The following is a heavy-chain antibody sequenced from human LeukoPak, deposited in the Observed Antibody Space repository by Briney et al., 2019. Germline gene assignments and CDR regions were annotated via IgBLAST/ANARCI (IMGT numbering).Heavy chain of an antibody. D-gene: IGHD6-19*01. CDR3: ARTGYSSGWPYYYYYYMDV. CDR2: MNPNSGNT. J-gene: IGHJ6*03. CDR1: GYTFTSYD. V-gene: IGHV1-8*03. Sequence: ASVKVSCKASGYTFTSYDINWVRQATGQGLEWMGWMNPNSGNTGYAQKFQGRVTITRNTSISTAYMELSSLRSEDTAVYYCARTGYSSGWPYYYYYYMDVWGKGTTVTVSS.